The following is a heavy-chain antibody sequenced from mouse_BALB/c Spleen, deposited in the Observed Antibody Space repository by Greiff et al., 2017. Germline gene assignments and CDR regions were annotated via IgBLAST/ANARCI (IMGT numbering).Heavy chain of an antibody. Sequence: QVQLKESGAELAKPGASVKMSCKASGYTFTSYWMHWLKQRPGQGLEWIGYINPSTGYTEYNEKFKGKATLTADKSSSTAYMQLNSLTSEDSAVYFCKRSGDYDYFDYWGQGTTLTVSS. CDR3: KRSGDYDYFDY. V-gene: IGHV1-7*01. J-gene: IGHJ2*01. D-gene: IGHD2-4*01. CDR1: GYTFTSYW. CDR2: INPSTGYT.